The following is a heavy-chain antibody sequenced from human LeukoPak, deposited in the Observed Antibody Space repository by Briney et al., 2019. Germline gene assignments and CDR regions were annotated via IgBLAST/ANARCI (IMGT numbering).Heavy chain of an antibody. J-gene: IGHJ4*02. CDR2: INPGNSDT. D-gene: IGHD4-23*01. CDR1: GYIFSNYR. Sequence: GESLKISCQGSGYIFSNYRIGWVRQMPGKSLEWMGLINPGNSDTRSSPSFQGQVTFSAGKSINTAYLQWSSLKASDTAMYYCARHEEYGGNSPGFTWGQGTLVTVSS. CDR3: ARHEEYGGNSPGFT. V-gene: IGHV5-51*01.